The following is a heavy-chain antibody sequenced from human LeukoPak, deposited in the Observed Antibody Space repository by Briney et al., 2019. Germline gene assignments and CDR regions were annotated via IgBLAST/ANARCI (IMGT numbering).Heavy chain of an antibody. D-gene: IGHD6-13*01. CDR2: IYYSGST. V-gene: IGHV4-59*01. J-gene: IGHJ4*02. CDR3: ARVHIAAAGPYYFDY. Sequence: PSETLSLTCTVSGGSISSYYWNWIRQPPGKGLEWIGYIYYSGSTNYNPSLKSRVTISVDTSKNQFSPKLSSVTAADTAVYYCARVHIAAAGPYYFDYWGQGTLVTVSS. CDR1: GGSISSYY.